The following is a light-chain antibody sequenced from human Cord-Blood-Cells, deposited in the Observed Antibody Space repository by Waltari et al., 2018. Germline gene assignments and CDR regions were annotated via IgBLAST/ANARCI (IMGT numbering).Light chain of an antibody. CDR3: QQSYSAPYT. V-gene: IGKV1-39*01. CDR1: QSISSY. J-gene: IGKJ2*01. Sequence: DIQMTQSPSSLSASVGDRVTITCRASQSISSYLNWYQQKPGKAPKLLIYAASSLQSGVPSRFSGSGSGTDFTLTISSLQPADFATYYCQQSYSAPYTFGHATKLEIK. CDR2: AAS.